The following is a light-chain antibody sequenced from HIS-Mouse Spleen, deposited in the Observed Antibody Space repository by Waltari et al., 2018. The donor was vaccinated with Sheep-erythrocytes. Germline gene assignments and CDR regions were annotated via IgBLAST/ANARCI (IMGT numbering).Light chain of an antibody. Sequence: QSALTQPPSASGSPGPSVTISCTGTSSDVGGDTYVSWYHQHPGKAPKLMIYAVSKRPSGVPDRFSGSKSGNTASLTVSGLQAEDEADYYCSSYAGSNNWVFGGGTKLTVL. CDR1: SSDVGGDTY. V-gene: IGLV2-8*01. J-gene: IGLJ3*02. CDR2: AVS. CDR3: SSYAGSNNWV.